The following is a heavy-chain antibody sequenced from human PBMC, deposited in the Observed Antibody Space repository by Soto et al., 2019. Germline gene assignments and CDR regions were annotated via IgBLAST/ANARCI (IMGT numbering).Heavy chain of an antibody. J-gene: IGHJ6*02. CDR1: GYSFTSYW. CDR3: ARHYQQWLVDRYYYYGMDV. D-gene: IGHD6-19*01. V-gene: IGHV5-10-1*01. Sequence: GESLKISCKGSGYSFTSYWISWVRQMPGKGLEWMGRIDPSDSYTNYSPSFQGHVTISADKSISTAYLQWSSLKASDTAMYYCARHYQQWLVDRYYYYGMDVWGQGNTVTVSS. CDR2: IDPSDSYT.